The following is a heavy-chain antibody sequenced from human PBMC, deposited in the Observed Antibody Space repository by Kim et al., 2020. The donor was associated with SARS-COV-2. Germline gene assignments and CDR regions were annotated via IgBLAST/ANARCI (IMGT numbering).Heavy chain of an antibody. V-gene: IGHV1-46*01. CDR3: ARDLPDRRYYGSGRSRSYYGMDV. CDR1: GYTFTSYY. D-gene: IGHD3-10*01. Sequence: ASVKVSCKASGYTFTSYYMHWVRQAPGQGLEWMGIINPSGGSTSYAQKFQGRVTMTRDTSTSTVYMELSSLRSEDTAVYYCARDLPDRRYYGSGRSRSYYGMDVWGQGTTVTVSS. J-gene: IGHJ6*02. CDR2: INPSGGST.